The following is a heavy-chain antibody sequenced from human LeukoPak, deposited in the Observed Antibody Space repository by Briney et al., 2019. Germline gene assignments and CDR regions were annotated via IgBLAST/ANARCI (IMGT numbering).Heavy chain of an antibody. D-gene: IGHD3-22*01. J-gene: IGHJ6*03. CDR2: INPSGGST. CDR1: GYTFTSYY. Sequence: ASVKVSCKASGYTFTSYYMHWVRQAPGQGLEWMGIINPSGGSTSYAQKFQGRVTMTRDTSISTAYMELSRLRSDDTAVYYCAREDYDSSGYLTRYYYMDVWGKGTTVTISS. CDR3: AREDYDSSGYLTRYYYMDV. V-gene: IGHV1-46*01.